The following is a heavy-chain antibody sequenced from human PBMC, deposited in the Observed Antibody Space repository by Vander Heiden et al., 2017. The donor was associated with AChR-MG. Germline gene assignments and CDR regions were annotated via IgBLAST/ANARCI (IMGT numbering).Heavy chain of an antibody. J-gene: IGHJ4*02. CDR2: INHSGST. D-gene: IGHD1-26*01. CDR1: GGSFSGYY. CDR3: ARGLMSEHGGKRYFDY. V-gene: IGHV4-34*01. Sequence: QVQLQQWGAGLLKPSETLSLTCAVYGGSFSGYYWSWIRQPPGKGLEWIGEINHSGSTNYNPSLKSRVTISVDTSKNQFSLKLSSVTAADTAVYYCARGLMSEHGGKRYFDYWGQGTLVTVSS.